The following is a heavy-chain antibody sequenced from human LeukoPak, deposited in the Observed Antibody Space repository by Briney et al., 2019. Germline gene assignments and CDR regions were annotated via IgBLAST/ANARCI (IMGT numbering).Heavy chain of an antibody. CDR2: TYTCGST. D-gene: IGHD3-22*01. V-gene: IGHV4-4*07. CDR1: GGSISSYY. Sequence: SETLSLTCTVSGGSISSYYWSWIRQPAREGLEWIGRTYTCGSTKYNPFLKSRVPMSPDKSKNQSSLKLRSVTSPDTDVYYCARAWSPPGSPGGYWSNYYYYYMDVWGKGTTVTVS. J-gene: IGHJ6*03. CDR3: ARAWSPPGSPGGYWSNYYYYYMDV.